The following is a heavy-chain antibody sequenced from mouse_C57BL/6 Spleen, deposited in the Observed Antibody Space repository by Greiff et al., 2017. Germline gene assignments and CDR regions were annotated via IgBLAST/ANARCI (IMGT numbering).Heavy chain of an antibody. Sequence: GGGLVQPKGSLKLSCAASGFSFNTYAMNWVRQAPGKGLEWVARIRSKSNNYATYYADSVKDRFTISRDDSESMLYLQMNNLKTEDTAMYYCVRFYGSSYFDYWGQGTTLTVSS. D-gene: IGHD1-1*01. J-gene: IGHJ2*01. CDR2: IRSKSNNYAT. V-gene: IGHV10-1*01. CDR3: VRFYGSSYFDY. CDR1: GFSFNTYA.